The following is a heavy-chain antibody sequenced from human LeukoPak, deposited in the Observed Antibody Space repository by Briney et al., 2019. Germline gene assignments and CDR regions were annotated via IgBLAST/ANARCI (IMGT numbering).Heavy chain of an antibody. CDR1: GFTFDDYG. CDR3: VANYYDSSGYLGVY. Sequence: GGSLRLSCAASGFTFDDYGMSWVRQAPGKGLEWVSGINWNGGSTGYADSVKGRFTISRDNAKNSLYLQMNSLRAEDTALYHCVANYYDSSGYLGVYWGQGTLVTVSS. CDR2: INWNGGST. J-gene: IGHJ4*02. D-gene: IGHD3-22*01. V-gene: IGHV3-20*01.